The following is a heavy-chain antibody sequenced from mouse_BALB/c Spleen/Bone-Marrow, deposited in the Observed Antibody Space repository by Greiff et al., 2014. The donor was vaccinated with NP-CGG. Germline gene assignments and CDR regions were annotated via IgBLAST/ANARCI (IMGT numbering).Heavy chain of an antibody. Sequence: EVNLVESGGGLVQPGGSLKLSCAASGFTFSSYGMSWVRQTPDKRLELVATINSNGGSTYYLDSVKGRFTISRDNAKNTLYLQMSSLKSEDTAMYYCARDYYGSSFDYWGQGTTLTVSS. V-gene: IGHV5-6-3*01. J-gene: IGHJ2*01. CDR1: GFTFSSYG. CDR2: INSNGGST. D-gene: IGHD1-1*01. CDR3: ARDYYGSSFDY.